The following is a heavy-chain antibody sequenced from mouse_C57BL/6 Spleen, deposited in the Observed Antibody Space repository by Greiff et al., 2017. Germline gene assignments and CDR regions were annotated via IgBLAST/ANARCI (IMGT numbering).Heavy chain of an antibody. J-gene: IGHJ2*01. V-gene: IGHV5-4*01. CDR3: ARQLTGIDY. CDR1: GFTFSSYA. CDR2: ISDGGSYT. D-gene: IGHD4-1*01. Sequence: EVQLVESGGGLVKPGGSLKLSCAASGFTFSSYAMSWVRQTPEKRLEWVATISDGGSYTYYPDNVKGRFTISRDNAKNNLYLQMSHLKSEDTAMYYCARQLTGIDYWGQGTTLTVSS.